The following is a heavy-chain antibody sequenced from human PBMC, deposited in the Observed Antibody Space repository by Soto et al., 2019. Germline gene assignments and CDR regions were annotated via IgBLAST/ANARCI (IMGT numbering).Heavy chain of an antibody. J-gene: IGHJ4*02. CDR1: GITFSSYG. Sequence: GGSLRLSCAASGITFSSYGMHWVRQAPGKGLEWVAVISYDGSNKYYADSVKGRFTISRDNSKNTLYLQMNSLRAEDTVVYYCAKGVAAAGTTWRYYFDYWGQGTLVTVSS. CDR3: AKGVAAAGTTWRYYFDY. D-gene: IGHD6-13*01. CDR2: ISYDGSNK. V-gene: IGHV3-30*18.